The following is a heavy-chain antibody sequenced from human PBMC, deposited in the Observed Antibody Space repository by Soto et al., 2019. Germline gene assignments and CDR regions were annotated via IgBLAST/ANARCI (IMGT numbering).Heavy chain of an antibody. D-gene: IGHD6-19*01. CDR3: ARGRFSSGWYYYYCGMDV. CDR2: TYYRSKWYN. Sequence: KQSQTLSLTCAISGDSVSSNSAAWNWIRQSPSRGLEWLGRTYYRSKWYNDYAVSVKSRITINPDTSKNQFSLQLNSVTPEDTAVYYCARGRFSSGWYYYYCGMDVWGQGTTVTVSS. J-gene: IGHJ6*02. V-gene: IGHV6-1*01. CDR1: GDSVSSNSAA.